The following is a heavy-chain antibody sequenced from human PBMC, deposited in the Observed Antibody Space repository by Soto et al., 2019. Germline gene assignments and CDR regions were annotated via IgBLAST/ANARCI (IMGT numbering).Heavy chain of an antibody. D-gene: IGHD5-12*01. CDR2: IRVSDGLI. J-gene: IGHJ4*02. CDR3: ARDATYEPDC. Sequence: QVYLVQSGGEVKKPGASVKVSCRTSGYTFTSYGIRWVRQDPGQGLEWVGWIRVSDGLIKYAERMEGRVTVTIDSSTSTAYMELRSLRPDDTAVYYCARDATYEPDCWGQGTLVTVSS. CDR1: GYTFTSYG. V-gene: IGHV1-18*01.